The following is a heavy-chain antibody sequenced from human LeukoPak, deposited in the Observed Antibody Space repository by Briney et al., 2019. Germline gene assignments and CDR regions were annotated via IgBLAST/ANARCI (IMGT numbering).Heavy chain of an antibody. CDR1: GGSISSSSYY. J-gene: IGHJ6*03. Sequence: PSETLSLTCTVSGGSISSSSYYWGWIRQPPGKGLEWIGSIYYSGSTYYNPSLKSRVTISVDTSKNQFSLKLSSVTAADTAVYYCARVLQYYYNYMDVWGKGTTVTVSS. CDR2: IYYSGST. V-gene: IGHV4-39*07. CDR3: ARVLQYYYNYMDV. D-gene: IGHD1-1*01.